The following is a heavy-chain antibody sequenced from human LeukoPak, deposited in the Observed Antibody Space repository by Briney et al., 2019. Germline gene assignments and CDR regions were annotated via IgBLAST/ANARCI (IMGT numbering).Heavy chain of an antibody. CDR1: GYSISSGYY. Sequence: SETLSLTCTVSGYSISSGYYWGWIRQPPGKGLEWIGSIYHSGSTYYNPSLKSRVTISVDTSKNQFSLKLSSVTAADTAVYYCARDGESAQRVYYYYYYMDVWGKGTTVTVSS. CDR2: IYHSGST. J-gene: IGHJ6*03. CDR3: ARDGESAQRVYYYYYYMDV. D-gene: IGHD3-10*01. V-gene: IGHV4-38-2*02.